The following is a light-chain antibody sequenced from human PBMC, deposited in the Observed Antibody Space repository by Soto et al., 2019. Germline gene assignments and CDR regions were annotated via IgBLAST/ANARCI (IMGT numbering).Light chain of an antibody. Sequence: DIQMTQSPSALAASVGDRVTITCRASQSISSYLNWYQPNPGNAPKLLIYAASSLQSGVPSRSSGSGSGTDFTLNLSSLPPEDFPPYYSPPRSFGQGTKVDIK. CDR1: QSISSY. CDR2: AAS. V-gene: IGKV1-39*01. CDR3: PPRS. J-gene: IGKJ1*01.